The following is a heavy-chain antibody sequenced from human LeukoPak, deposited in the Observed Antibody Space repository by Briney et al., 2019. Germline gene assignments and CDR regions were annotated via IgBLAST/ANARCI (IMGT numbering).Heavy chain of an antibody. Sequence: GESLKISCKGSGYSFTSYWIGWVRQMPGKGLEWMGWISAYNGNTNYAQKLQGRVTMTTDTSTSTAYMELRSLRSDDTAVYYCARDLPRISMVRGVITGFDYWGQGTLVTVSS. J-gene: IGHJ4*02. D-gene: IGHD3-10*01. CDR2: ISAYNGNT. CDR1: GYSFTSYW. V-gene: IGHV1-18*04. CDR3: ARDLPRISMVRGVITGFDY.